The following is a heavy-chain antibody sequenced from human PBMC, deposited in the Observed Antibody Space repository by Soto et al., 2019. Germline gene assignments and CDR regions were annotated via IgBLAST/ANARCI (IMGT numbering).Heavy chain of an antibody. V-gene: IGHV3-53*01. CDR2: IYSGGST. D-gene: IGHD5-12*01. CDR3: ARWNIVATADDAFDI. J-gene: IGHJ3*02. CDR1: GFTVSSNY. Sequence: PGGSLRLSCAASGFTVSSNYMSWVRQAPGKGLEWVSVIYSGGSTYYADSVKGRFTTSRDNSKNTLYLQMNSLRAEDTAVYYCARWNIVATADDAFDIWGQGTMVTVSS.